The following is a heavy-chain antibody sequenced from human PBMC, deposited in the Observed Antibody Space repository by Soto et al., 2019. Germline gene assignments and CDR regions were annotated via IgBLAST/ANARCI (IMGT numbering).Heavy chain of an antibody. V-gene: IGHV1-69*06. J-gene: IGHJ5*02. CDR3: ARRLDCSGGSCYPGAWFDP. CDR1: GGTFSSYA. D-gene: IGHD2-15*01. CDR2: IIPIFGTA. Sequence: VQLVQSGAEVKKPGSSVKVSCKASGGTFSSYAISWVRQAPGQGLEWMGGIIPIFGTANYAQKFQGRVTITADKSTSTAYMELSSLRSEDTAVYYCARRLDCSGGSCYPGAWFDPWGQGTLVTVSS.